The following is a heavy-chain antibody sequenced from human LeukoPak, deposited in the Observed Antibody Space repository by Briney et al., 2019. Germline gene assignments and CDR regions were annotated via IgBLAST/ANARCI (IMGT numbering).Heavy chain of an antibody. D-gene: IGHD3-9*01. CDR1: GFTFSDYY. Sequence: GRSLRLSCAASGFTFSDYYMSWIRQAPGKGLEWVSYISSSSSYTNYADSVKGRFTISRDNAKNSLYLQMNSLRAEDTAVYYCARDRVLRYFDWLLTGGYFDYWGQGTLVTVSS. J-gene: IGHJ4*02. V-gene: IGHV3-11*06. CDR2: ISSSSSYT. CDR3: ARDRVLRYFDWLLTGGYFDY.